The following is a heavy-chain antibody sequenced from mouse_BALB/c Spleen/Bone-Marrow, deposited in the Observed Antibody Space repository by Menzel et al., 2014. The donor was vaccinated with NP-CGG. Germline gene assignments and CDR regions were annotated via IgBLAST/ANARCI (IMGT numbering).Heavy chain of an antibody. Sequence: EVKLMESGGGLVKPGGSLKLSCAASGFTFSDYYMYWVRQTPEKRLEWVATISDGGSYTYYPDSVKERFTISRDNAKNNLYLQMSSLKSEDTAMYYCARFYYYGSSYFDVWGAGTTVTVSS. CDR2: ISDGGSYT. CDR1: GFTFSDYY. CDR3: ARFYYYGSSYFDV. D-gene: IGHD1-1*01. V-gene: IGHV5-4*02. J-gene: IGHJ1*01.